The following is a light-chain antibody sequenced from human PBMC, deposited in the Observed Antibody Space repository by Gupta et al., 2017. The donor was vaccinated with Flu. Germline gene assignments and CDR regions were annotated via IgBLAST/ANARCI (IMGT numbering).Light chain of an antibody. CDR2: GAS. Sequence: IKMTQSPSSLSASVGDSVTITCRASQSISRYLNWYQQKPGKAPKLMIYGASRLQSGVPSRFSGSGSGTDFTLTISSLQPEDFATYYCQQSYSTRGTFGQGTKVEIK. CDR1: QSISRY. J-gene: IGKJ1*01. V-gene: IGKV1-39*01. CDR3: QQSYSTRGT.